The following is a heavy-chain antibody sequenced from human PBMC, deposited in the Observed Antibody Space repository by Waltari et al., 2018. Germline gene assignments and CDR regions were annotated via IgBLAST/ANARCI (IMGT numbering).Heavy chain of an antibody. CDR1: EFPFSTYW. CDR2: INDDGSEK. D-gene: IGHD3-10*01. CDR3: ATYRWLGY. J-gene: IGHJ4*02. Sequence: EVQLVESGGGLVQPGGSLRLSCAVSEFPFSTYWMTWVRQASGRVLEGVANINDDGSEKNYVDSVKGRFTISRDNARNSLYLKMNSLRAEDTAVYYCATYRWLGYWGQGTLVTVSS. V-gene: IGHV3-7*03.